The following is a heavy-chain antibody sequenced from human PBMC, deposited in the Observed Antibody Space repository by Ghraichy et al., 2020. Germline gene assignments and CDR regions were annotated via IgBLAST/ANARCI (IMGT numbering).Heavy chain of an antibody. CDR2: ISSRSSYI. V-gene: IGHV3-21*01. CDR3: VREEGYCSGDSCWYDAFDI. Sequence: GESLNISCTASGFTFSNYSMNWVRQAPGKGLEWVSSISSRSSYIFYTDSVKGRFTISRDNAKNSLYLQMNSLRAEDTAVYYCVREEGYCSGDSCWYDAFDIWGQGTMVTVSS. D-gene: IGHD2-15*01. J-gene: IGHJ3*02. CDR1: GFTFSNYS.